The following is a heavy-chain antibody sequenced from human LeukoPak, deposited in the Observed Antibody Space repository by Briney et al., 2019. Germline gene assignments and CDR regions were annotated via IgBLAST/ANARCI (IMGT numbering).Heavy chain of an antibody. D-gene: IGHD2-15*01. CDR1: GFIFSSHG. Sequence: GRSLRLSCAASGFIFSSHGMHWVRQAPGKGLEWVSLISGDGGSTYYADSVKGRFTISRDNSKNSLYLQLNSLRTEDTAFYYCARGGSGGSCHYWGQGTLVTVSS. J-gene: IGHJ4*02. CDR2: ISGDGGST. CDR3: ARGGSGGSCHY. V-gene: IGHV3-43*02.